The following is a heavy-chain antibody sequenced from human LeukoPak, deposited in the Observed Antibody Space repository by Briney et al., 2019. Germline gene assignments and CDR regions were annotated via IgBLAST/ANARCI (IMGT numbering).Heavy chain of an antibody. J-gene: IGHJ3*02. CDR1: GFTLSSYA. CDR2: ISYDGSNK. CDR3: ARVTVAKDAFDI. V-gene: IGHV3-30*04. Sequence: GGSLRLSCAASGFTLSSYAMHWVRQAPGKGLEWVAVISYDGSNKYYADSVKGRFTISRDNSKNTLYLQMNSLRAEDTAVYYCARVTVAKDAFDIWGQGTMVTVSS. D-gene: IGHD4-23*01.